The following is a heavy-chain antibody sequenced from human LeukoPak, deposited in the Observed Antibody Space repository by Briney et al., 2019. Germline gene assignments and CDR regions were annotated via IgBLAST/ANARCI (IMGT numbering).Heavy chain of an antibody. CDR2: IKQDGSEK. CDR1: GFTFSSYW. V-gene: IGHV3-7*01. Sequence: GGSLRLSCAASGFTFSSYWMTWVRQAPGKGLEGVANIKQDGSEKYYVDSVKGRFTISRDNAKNSLYLHMTSLRAEDTAVYYCARAFSSGWADYWGQGTLVTVSS. J-gene: IGHJ4*02. D-gene: IGHD6-19*01. CDR3: ARAFSSGWADY.